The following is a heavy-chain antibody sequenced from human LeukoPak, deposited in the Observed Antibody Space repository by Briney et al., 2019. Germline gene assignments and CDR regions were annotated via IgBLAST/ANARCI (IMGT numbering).Heavy chain of an antibody. Sequence: GGSLRLSCAASGFTFSTYAMCWVRQAPGKGLEWVSAASDTTYYAESVKGRFTISRDNSKNTLYLQMNNLRAEDAAIYYCAKAYAFVGANYFDYWGQGTLVTVSS. V-gene: IGHV3-23*01. CDR2: ASDTT. CDR3: AKAYAFVGANYFDY. CDR1: GFTFSTYA. D-gene: IGHD1-26*01. J-gene: IGHJ4*02.